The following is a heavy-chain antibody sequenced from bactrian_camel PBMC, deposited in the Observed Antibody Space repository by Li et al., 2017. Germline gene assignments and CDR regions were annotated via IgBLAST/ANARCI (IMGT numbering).Heavy chain of an antibody. CDR3: AAAVGHASDGCLSGSRSTYNY. CDR1: RDSSSSRTYC. V-gene: IGHV3S14*01. J-gene: IGHJ4*01. Sequence: QVQLVESGGGSVQAGGSLRLSCQASRDSSSSRTYCLGWFRQAPGSECELVSTITNDGTDYKYLADSVKGRFTMSQDNAKNTWYLQLNNLEPADTAMYYCAAAVGHASDGCLSGSRSTYNYWGQGTQVTVS. CDR2: ITNDGTDY. D-gene: IGHD1*01.